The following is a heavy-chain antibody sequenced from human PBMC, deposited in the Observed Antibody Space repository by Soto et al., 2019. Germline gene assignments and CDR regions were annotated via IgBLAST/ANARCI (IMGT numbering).Heavy chain of an antibody. V-gene: IGHV1-8*01. CDR2: MNPNSGNT. Sequence: ASVKVSCKAPGYTFTSYDINWVRQATGQGLEWMGWMNPNSGNTGYAQKFQGRVTMTRNTSISTAYMELSSLRSEDTAVYYCARRGYCSGGSCYSFYYYYMDVWGKGTTVTVSS. J-gene: IGHJ6*03. D-gene: IGHD2-15*01. CDR1: GYTFTSYD. CDR3: ARRGYCSGGSCYSFYYYYMDV.